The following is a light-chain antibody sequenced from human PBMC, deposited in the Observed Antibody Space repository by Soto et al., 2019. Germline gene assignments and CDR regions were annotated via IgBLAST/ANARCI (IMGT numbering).Light chain of an antibody. J-gene: IGKJ3*01. CDR3: QQYNNWPFT. CDR2: GAS. Sequence: EIVMTQSPATLSVSPGERATLSCRASQSVRSNLAWYQQKPGQAPRLLIHGASTRATGIPDRFSGSGSGTEFTLTISSLQSEDFAVYYCQQYNNWPFTFGPGTKVDI. V-gene: IGKV3-15*01. CDR1: QSVRSN.